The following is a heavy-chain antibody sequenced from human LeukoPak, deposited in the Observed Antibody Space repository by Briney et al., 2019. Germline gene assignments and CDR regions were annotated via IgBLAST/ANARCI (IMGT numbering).Heavy chain of an antibody. J-gene: IGHJ4*02. D-gene: IGHD3-22*01. V-gene: IGHV3-33*01. CDR1: GFTLSSYG. CDR3: ARELPPVVNFYFDS. Sequence: PGGSLRLSCEASGFTLSSYGMHWVRQAPGKGLEWVAVIWYDGSDKYYADSVKGRFSISRDNSKNTLYLQMNSLRAEDTAVYYCARELPPVVNFYFDSWGQGTLVTVSS. CDR2: IWYDGSDK.